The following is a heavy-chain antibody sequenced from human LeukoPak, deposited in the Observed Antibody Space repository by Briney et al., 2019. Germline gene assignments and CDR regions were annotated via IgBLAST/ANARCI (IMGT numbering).Heavy chain of an antibody. Sequence: ASVKVSCKASGYTFTGYYMHWVRQAPGQGLEWMGWINPNSGGTNYAQKFQGRVTMTRDTSISTAYMELSSLRAEDTAVYYCAKLYSSSSRGGYYWGQGTLVTVSS. CDR3: AKLYSSSSRGGYY. CDR2: INPNSGGT. J-gene: IGHJ4*02. CDR1: GYTFTGYY. V-gene: IGHV1-2*02. D-gene: IGHD6-13*01.